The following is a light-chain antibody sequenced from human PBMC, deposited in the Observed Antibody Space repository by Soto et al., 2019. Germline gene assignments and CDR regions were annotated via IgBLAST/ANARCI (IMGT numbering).Light chain of an antibody. Sequence: EIVLTQSPGTLSLSPGERATLSCRASQSVDSRYLAWYQQKPGQAPRLLIYGASSRATGIPDRFSGSGSGTDFTLTISRLEPEDFAVYYCQQYGSSPTWTFGQGTKV. CDR2: GAS. V-gene: IGKV3-20*01. CDR3: QQYGSSPTWT. CDR1: QSVDSRY. J-gene: IGKJ1*01.